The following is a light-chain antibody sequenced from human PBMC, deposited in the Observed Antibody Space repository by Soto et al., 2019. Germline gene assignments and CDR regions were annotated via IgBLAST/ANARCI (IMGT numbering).Light chain of an antibody. V-gene: IGLV2-11*01. CDR2: DVS. CDR1: SSDVGGYKY. Sequence: QSALTQPRSVSGSPGQSVTISCTGTSSDVGGYKYVSWYQQHPGKVPNFIIYDVSERPSGVPDRFSGSKSGNTASLSISGLQAEDEADYYCCSYAGSYTVLFGGGTKLTVL. CDR3: CSYAGSYTVL. J-gene: IGLJ2*01.